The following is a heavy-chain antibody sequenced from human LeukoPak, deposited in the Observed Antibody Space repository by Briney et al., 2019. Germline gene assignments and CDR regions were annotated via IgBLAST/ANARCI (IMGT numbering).Heavy chain of an antibody. J-gene: IGHJ4*02. V-gene: IGHV4-39*02. Sequence: PSETLALTCSVSGGSIISSSYYWGWIRQSPGKGLEWIGSMYYRGTTYENSSLKSRLTLSIDTSNNQFSLKLTSVTAADTAVYFCAREYSRSVVAGSRPDLWGQGLLVTVSS. D-gene: IGHD2-21*01. CDR2: MYYRGTT. CDR1: GGSIISSSYY. CDR3: AREYSRSVVAGSRPDL.